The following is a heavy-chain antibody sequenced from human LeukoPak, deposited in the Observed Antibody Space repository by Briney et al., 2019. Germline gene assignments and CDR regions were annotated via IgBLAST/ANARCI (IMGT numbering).Heavy chain of an antibody. CDR1: GFSVSSRF. J-gene: IGHJ4*02. V-gene: IGHV3-53*01. CDR3: ARGGGGGYAY. Sequence: GGSLRLSCAASGFSVSSRFMNWVRQAPGKGLEWVSVIYSGGATYYADSVKGRFTISRDDSNNTLFLQMKSLRVDDPAVYYCARGGGGGYAYWGQGTLVTVSS. D-gene: IGHD5-12*01. CDR2: IYSGGAT.